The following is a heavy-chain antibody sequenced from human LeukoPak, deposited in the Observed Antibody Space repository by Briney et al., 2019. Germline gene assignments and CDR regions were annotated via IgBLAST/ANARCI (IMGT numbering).Heavy chain of an antibody. CDR1: GGSVTSYF. CDR3: ARIGGSASTLGAFDI. D-gene: IGHD2-15*01. CDR2: IYINGNT. J-gene: IGHJ3*02. V-gene: IGHV4-4*07. Sequence: SETLSLTCAVSGGSVTSYFWTWIRQPAGKGLEWIGRIYINGNTNYNSSLKSRVTISVNKSKNQFSLKLNSVTAADTAMYYCARIGGSASTLGAFDIWGQGTRVTVSS.